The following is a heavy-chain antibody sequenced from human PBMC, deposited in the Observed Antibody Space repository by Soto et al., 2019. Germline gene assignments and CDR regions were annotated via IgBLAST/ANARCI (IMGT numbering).Heavy chain of an antibody. CDR1: GFTFSSYW. V-gene: IGHV3-7*01. D-gene: IGHD4-17*01. CDR3: AREFPGVTTVTNYFDY. J-gene: IGHJ4*01. CDR2: IKQDGSEK. Sequence: GGSLRLSCAASGFTFSSYWMSWVRQAPGKGLEWVANIKQDGSEKYYVDSVKGRFTISRDNAKNSLYLQMNSLRAEDTAVYYCAREFPGVTTVTNYFDYWGHGTLVTVSS.